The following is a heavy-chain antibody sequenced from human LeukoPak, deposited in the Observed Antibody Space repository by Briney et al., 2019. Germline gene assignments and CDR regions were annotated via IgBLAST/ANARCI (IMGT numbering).Heavy chain of an antibody. CDR1: GFTFSSYE. D-gene: IGHD2-15*01. J-gene: IGHJ4*02. V-gene: IGHV3-48*03. CDR2: ISSSGSTR. Sequence: PGGSLGLSCAASGFTFSSYEMNWVRQAPGKGLEWVSYISSSGSTRYYAESVKGRFTISRDNAKNSLYLQMNSLRAEDTAVYYCARGGGYCSGGTCYPGFLDYWGQGALVTVSS. CDR3: ARGGGYCSGGTCYPGFLDY.